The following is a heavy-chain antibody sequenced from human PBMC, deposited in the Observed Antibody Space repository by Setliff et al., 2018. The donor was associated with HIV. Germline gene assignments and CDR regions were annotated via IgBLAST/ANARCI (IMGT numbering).Heavy chain of an antibody. Sequence: GGSPRLSCAASGFTFSSYGMHWVRQAPGKGLEWVAFTQYDGGNKYHADSVKGRFTISRDNSKNTVYLQMNGLRPEDTALYYCARDGGTGPYYYDSSGYEDYWGQGTLVTVSS. J-gene: IGHJ4*02. CDR3: ARDGGTGPYYYDSSGYEDY. CDR2: TQYDGGNK. D-gene: IGHD3-22*01. V-gene: IGHV3-30*02. CDR1: GFTFSSYG.